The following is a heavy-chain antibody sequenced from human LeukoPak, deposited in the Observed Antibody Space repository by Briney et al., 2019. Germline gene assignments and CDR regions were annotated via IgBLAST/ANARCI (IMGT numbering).Heavy chain of an antibody. V-gene: IGHV3-30*18. J-gene: IGHJ5*02. D-gene: IGHD6-19*01. CDR3: AKETVSSGSNWFDP. Sequence: PGGSLRLSCAASGFTFSSYGMHWVRQAPGKGLEGVAGISYEGSNKYYTDSVKGRFTISRDNSKNTLYLQMNSLRAEDTAVYYCAKETVSSGSNWFDPWGQGTLVTVSS. CDR1: GFTFSSYG. CDR2: ISYEGSNK.